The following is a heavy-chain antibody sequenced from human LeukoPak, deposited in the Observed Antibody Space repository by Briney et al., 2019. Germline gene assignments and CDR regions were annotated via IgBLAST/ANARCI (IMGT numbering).Heavy chain of an antibody. CDR3: ARSTVTTGDAFDI. V-gene: IGHV1-69*05. D-gene: IGHD4-17*01. J-gene: IGHJ3*02. CDR2: IIPIFGTA. Sequence: ASVKVSCKASGGTFSSYAISWVRQAPGQGLEWMGRIIPIFGTANYAQKFQGRVTITTDESTSTAYMEPSSLRSEDTAVYYCARSTVTTGDAFDIWGQGTMVTVSS. CDR1: GGTFSSYA.